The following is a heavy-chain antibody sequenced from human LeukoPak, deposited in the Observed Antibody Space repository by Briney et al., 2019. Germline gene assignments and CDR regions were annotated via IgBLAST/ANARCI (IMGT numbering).Heavy chain of an antibody. Sequence: GGSLRLSCVASGFTFHDYAMSWVRQVPGKGLEWVSLISGDGGSASYAGSVKGRFTISRDNSKNSLYLQMNGLRTEDTAFYYCAKASSGSSSRPVDYWGQGTLVTVSS. CDR3: AKASSGSSSRPVDY. D-gene: IGHD3-10*01. V-gene: IGHV3-43*02. CDR2: ISGDGGSA. CDR1: GFTFHDYA. J-gene: IGHJ4*02.